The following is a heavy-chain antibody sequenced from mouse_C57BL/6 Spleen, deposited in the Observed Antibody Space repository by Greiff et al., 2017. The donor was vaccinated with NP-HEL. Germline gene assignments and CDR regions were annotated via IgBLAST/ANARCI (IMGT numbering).Heavy chain of an antibody. Sequence: VQLQQSGPELVKPGASVKMSCKASGYTFTDYNMHWVKQSHGKSLEWIGYINPNNGGTSYNQKFKGKATLTVNKSSSTAYMELRSLTSEDSAVYYCARSELGRRYFDVWGTGTTVTVSS. CDR1: GYTFTDYN. CDR3: ARSELGRRYFDV. D-gene: IGHD4-1*01. V-gene: IGHV1-22*01. CDR2: INPNNGGT. J-gene: IGHJ1*03.